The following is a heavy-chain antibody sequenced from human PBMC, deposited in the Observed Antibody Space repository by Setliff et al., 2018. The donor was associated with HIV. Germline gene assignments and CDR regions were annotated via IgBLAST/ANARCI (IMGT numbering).Heavy chain of an antibody. CDR2: IYYSGST. D-gene: IGHD3-22*01. Sequence: SETLSLTCTVSGGSISSHYWSWIRQPPGKGLEWIGSIYYSGSTNYNPSLKSRVTISVDTSKNQFSLKLSSVTAADTAVYYCAREGPNYYDSSGYFYWGQGTLVTVSS. CDR3: AREGPNYYDSSGYFY. CDR1: GGSISSHY. J-gene: IGHJ4*02. V-gene: IGHV4-59*11.